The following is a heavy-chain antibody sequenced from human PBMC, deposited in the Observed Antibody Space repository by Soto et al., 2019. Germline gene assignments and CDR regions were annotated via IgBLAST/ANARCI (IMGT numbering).Heavy chain of an antibody. V-gene: IGHV3-23*01. D-gene: IGHD1-26*01. CDR2: ISGSGGST. J-gene: IGHJ6*02. CDR1: GFTFSSYA. CDR3: AKDIEWEPYGMDV. Sequence: EVQLLESGGGLVQPGGSLRLSCAASGFTFSSYAMSWVRQAPGKGLEWVSAISGSGGSTYYADSVKGRFTISRDNXKNTLYLQMNSLRAEDTAVYYCAKDIEWEPYGMDVWGQGTTVTVSS.